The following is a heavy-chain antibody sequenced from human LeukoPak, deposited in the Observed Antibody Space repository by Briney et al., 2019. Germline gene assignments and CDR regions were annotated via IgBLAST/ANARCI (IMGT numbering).Heavy chain of an antibody. J-gene: IGHJ4*02. V-gene: IGHV3-9*01. CDR1: GFTFDDYA. D-gene: IGHD5-18*01. CDR2: ISWNSGSI. Sequence: PGGSLRLSCAASGFTFDDYAMHWVRHAPGKGLEWVSGISWNSGSIGYADSVKGRFTISRDNAKNSLYLQMNSLRAEDTALYYCAKDTGTAMAYYFDYWGQGTLVTVSS. CDR3: AKDTGTAMAYYFDY.